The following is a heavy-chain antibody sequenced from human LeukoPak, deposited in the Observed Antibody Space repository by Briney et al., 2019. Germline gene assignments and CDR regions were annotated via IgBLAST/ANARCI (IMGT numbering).Heavy chain of an antibody. CDR1: DYSISSGYY. V-gene: IGHV4-38-2*02. D-gene: IGHD5-18*01. CDR3: ARQTRTTAMEDY. CDR2: IYYSGST. J-gene: IGHJ4*02. Sequence: SETLSLTCTVSDYSISSGYYWGWIRQPPGKGLEWIGSIYYSGSTYYNPSLKSRVTISVDTSKNQFSLKLSSVTAADTAVYYCARQTRTTAMEDYWGQGTLVTVSS.